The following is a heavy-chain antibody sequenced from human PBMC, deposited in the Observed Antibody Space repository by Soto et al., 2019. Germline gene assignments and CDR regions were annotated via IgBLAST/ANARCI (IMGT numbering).Heavy chain of an antibody. CDR3: ARFLPEVSRYCSGGSCYSGDY. Sequence: QVQLQESGPGLVKPSETLSLTCTVSGGSVSSGSYYWSWIRQPPGKGLEWIGYIYYSGSTNYNPSLKSRVTISVDTSKNQFSLKLSSVTAADTAVYYCARFLPEVSRYCSGGSCYSGDYWGQGTLVTVSS. CDR2: IYYSGST. CDR1: GGSVSSGSYY. V-gene: IGHV4-61*01. J-gene: IGHJ4*02. D-gene: IGHD2-15*01.